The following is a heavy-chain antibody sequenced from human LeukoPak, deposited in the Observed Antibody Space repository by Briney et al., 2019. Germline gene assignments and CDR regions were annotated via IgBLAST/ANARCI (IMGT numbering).Heavy chain of an antibody. CDR2: IYYTGST. J-gene: IGHJ4*02. D-gene: IGHD6-13*01. Sequence: SETLSLTCTVSGGSISNDYWSWVRQPPGKGLEWIGYIYYTGSTYSKPSLKSRVTISVDTSKNQFSLKLSSVTAADTAVYYCARGVYIAAAQYGYWGQGTLVTVSS. CDR1: GGSISNDY. V-gene: IGHV4-59*01. CDR3: ARGVYIAAAQYGY.